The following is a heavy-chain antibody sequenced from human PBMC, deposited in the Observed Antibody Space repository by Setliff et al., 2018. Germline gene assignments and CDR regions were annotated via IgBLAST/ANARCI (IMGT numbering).Heavy chain of an antibody. CDR2: IYHSGGT. J-gene: IGHJ4*02. V-gene: IGHV4-59*01. CDR1: GDSINNFY. CDR3: ARGQATSSRSSLVY. Sequence: PSETLSLTCTVSGDSINNFYWTWIRQPPGKGLEWIGYIYHSGGTSHNPSLKSRVTISVDTSKNQFSLNLSSVTAADTAVYYCARGQATSSRSSLVYWGQGILVTVSS. D-gene: IGHD6-6*01.